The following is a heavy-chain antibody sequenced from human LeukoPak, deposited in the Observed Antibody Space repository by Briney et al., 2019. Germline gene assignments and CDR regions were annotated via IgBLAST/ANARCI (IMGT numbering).Heavy chain of an antibody. CDR3: AKMTKMNFYHYAMDV. V-gene: IGHV3-23*01. CDR2: ISGSGGST. D-gene: IGHD2/OR15-2a*01. CDR1: GFTFSYYW. J-gene: IGHJ6*01. Sequence: GGSLRLSCAASGFTFSYYWMHWVRQAPGKGLEWVSAISGSGGSTYYADSVKGRFTISRDNSENTLYLQMSSLRVEDTAVYYCAKMTKMNFYHYAMDVWGQGTTVTVSS.